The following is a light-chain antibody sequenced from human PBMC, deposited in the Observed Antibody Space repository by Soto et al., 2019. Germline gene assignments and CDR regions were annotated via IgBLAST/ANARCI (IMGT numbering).Light chain of an antibody. CDR1: SSDVDAYDY. CDR2: EIN. CDR3: SSFAGSNNFPYV. Sequence: ALTQPPSASGSPGQSVTISCTGTSSDVDAYDYVSWYQQHPGKAPKLMIYEINKRPSGAPDRFSGSKSGNTASLTVSGLQAEDEADYYCSSFAGSNNFPYVFGTGTRSPS. J-gene: IGLJ1*01. V-gene: IGLV2-8*01.